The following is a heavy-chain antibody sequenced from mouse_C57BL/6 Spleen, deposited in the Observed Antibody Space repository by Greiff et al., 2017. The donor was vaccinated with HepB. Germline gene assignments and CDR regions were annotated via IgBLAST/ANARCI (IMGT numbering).Heavy chain of an antibody. CDR2: ISDGGSYT. J-gene: IGHJ4*01. CDR1: GFTFSSYA. D-gene: IGHD2-3*01. Sequence: EVKLVESGGGLVKPGGSLKLSCAASGFTFSSYAMSWVRQTPEKRLEWIATISDGGSYTYYPDNVKGRFTISRDNAKNNLYLQMSHLKSEDTAMYYCARDGYYVRFLYAMDYWGQGTSVTVSS. V-gene: IGHV5-4*01. CDR3: ARDGYYVRFLYAMDY.